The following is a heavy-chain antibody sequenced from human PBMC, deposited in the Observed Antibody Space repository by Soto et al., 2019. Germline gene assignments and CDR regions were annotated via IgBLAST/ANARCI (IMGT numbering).Heavy chain of an antibody. CDR2: IYDSGDA. Sequence: PSETLSLTCSVSGGSISSYFKNWIRQAPGKGLEWIGCIYDSGDANYNPSLKSRVTISLDTSKNQFSLKLSSVTAADTAVYYCVSSRTAVFGDALDIWALGTMVT. D-gene: IGHD3-3*01. CDR3: VSSRTAVFGDALDI. CDR1: GGSISSYF. V-gene: IGHV4-59*03. J-gene: IGHJ3*02.